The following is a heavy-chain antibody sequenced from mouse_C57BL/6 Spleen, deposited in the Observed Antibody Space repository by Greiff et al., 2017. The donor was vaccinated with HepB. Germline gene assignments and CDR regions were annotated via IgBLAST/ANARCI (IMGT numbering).Heavy chain of an antibody. Sequence: QVQLKQPGAELVRPGSSVKLSCKASGYTFTSYWMHWVKQRPIQGLEWIGNIDPSDSETHYNQKFKDKATLPVDKSSSTAYMQLSSLTSEDSAVYDCARTIYYDYVYIDYWGQGTTLTVSS. CDR1: GYTFTSYW. D-gene: IGHD2-4*01. CDR2: IDPSDSET. J-gene: IGHJ2*01. V-gene: IGHV1-52*01. CDR3: ARTIYYDYVYIDY.